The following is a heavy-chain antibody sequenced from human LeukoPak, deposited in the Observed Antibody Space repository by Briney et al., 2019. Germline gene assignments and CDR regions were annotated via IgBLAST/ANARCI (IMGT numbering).Heavy chain of an antibody. J-gene: IGHJ4*02. V-gene: IGHV4-59*08. D-gene: IGHD3-10*01. Sequence: AETLSLTCNVSGGSISEYYWSWIRQSPGKGLEWIGHFYSAGTTKYNPSFKSRVTISGDTSKNQVSLSLTSATAADSAVYYCARHIFPDGSPFDSWGQGSLVTVSS. CDR1: GGSISEYY. CDR2: FYSAGTT. CDR3: ARHIFPDGSPFDS.